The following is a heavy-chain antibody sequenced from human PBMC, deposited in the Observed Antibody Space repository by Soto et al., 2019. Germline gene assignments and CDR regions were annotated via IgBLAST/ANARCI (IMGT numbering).Heavy chain of an antibody. CDR2: ISSDGKSE. CDR3: AKTITTYSGDSRGRGALVDY. J-gene: IGHJ4*02. D-gene: IGHD3-22*01. V-gene: IGHV3-30*18. CDR1: GFTFSTYG. Sequence: QVQLVESGGGEVQPGRSLRLSCAASGFTFSTYGMHWVRQPPGKGLEWVAVISSDGKSEHYADPVKGRFSISRDNSKNTLSLQMNSLRVEDTAVYYCAKTITTYSGDSRGRGALVDYWGQGTLVTVSS.